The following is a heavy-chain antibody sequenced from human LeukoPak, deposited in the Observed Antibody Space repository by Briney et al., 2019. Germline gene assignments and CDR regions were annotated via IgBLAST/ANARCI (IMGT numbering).Heavy chain of an antibody. Sequence: GASVKVSCKASGYTFTGYYMHWVRQAPGQGPEWMGWINPNSGGTNYAQKFQGRVTMTRDTSISTAYMELSRLRSDDTAVYYCARDFGSIVGATVTPHWGQGTLVTVSS. CDR1: GYTFTGYY. V-gene: IGHV1-2*02. CDR3: ARDFGSIVGATVTPH. CDR2: INPNSGGT. D-gene: IGHD1-26*01. J-gene: IGHJ4*02.